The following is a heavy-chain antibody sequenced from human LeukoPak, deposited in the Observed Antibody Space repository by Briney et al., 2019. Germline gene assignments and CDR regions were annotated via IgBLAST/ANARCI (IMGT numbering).Heavy chain of an antibody. Sequence: PGGSLRLSCVGSGFTFRSHAMSWVRQAPEKGLEFVSGIYENGGTTYYADSVKGRFSISRDNSKNTLYLQMNSLRAEDTAVYYCARSVGSSPFSVDYWGQGTLVTVSS. CDR3: ARSVGSSPFSVDY. CDR2: IYENGGTT. J-gene: IGHJ4*02. V-gene: IGHV3-23*01. D-gene: IGHD3-3*01. CDR1: GFTFRSHA.